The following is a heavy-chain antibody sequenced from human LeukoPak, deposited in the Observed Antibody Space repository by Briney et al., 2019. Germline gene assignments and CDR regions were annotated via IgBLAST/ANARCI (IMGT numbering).Heavy chain of an antibody. J-gene: IGHJ4*02. CDR1: GSTFSRNW. V-gene: IGHV3-74*03. CDR3: TRGSDGGRNYDFDY. Sequence: PGGSLRLSCAASGSTFSRNWIHWVRQGPGKGLVWVSRINLDGSSTMYADFVKGRFTISRDNAKNTLYLQMNSLRVEDTALYYCTRGSDGGRNYDFDYWGQGTLVTVSS. CDR2: INLDGSST. D-gene: IGHD1-26*01.